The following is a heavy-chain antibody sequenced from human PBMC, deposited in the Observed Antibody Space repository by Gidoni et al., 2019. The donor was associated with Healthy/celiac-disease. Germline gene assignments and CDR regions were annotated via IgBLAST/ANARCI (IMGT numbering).Heavy chain of an antibody. V-gene: IGHV4-34*01. D-gene: IGHD6-6*01. CDR2: INHSGST. CDR1: GGSFSGYY. Sequence: HVQLQQWGAALLKLSHTLSLTCAVYGGSFSGYYWSWIRQPPGKGLEWIGEINHSGSTNYNPTLRSRLTIAVDTSKNQFSLTLSAVTAADTAVYYCARARPLAARKCFDYWGQGTLVTVSS. CDR3: ARARPLAARKCFDY. J-gene: IGHJ4*02.